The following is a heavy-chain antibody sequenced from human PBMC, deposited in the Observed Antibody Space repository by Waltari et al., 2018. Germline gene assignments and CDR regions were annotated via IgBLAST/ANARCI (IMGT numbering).Heavy chain of an antibody. CDR1: GASIRGYF. D-gene: IGHD2-21*02. CDR2: LYFTGST. CDR3: ARDDVNFDSVTAYGHFEY. V-gene: IGHV4-59*01. Sequence: QLQLQESGPGLVKPSETLSLTCNVSGASIRGYFWNWIRQPPGKGLEWIASLYFTGSTNYTPSLQSRVTISIDVSKSQFSLELRSVTAADTAVYYCARDDVNFDSVTAYGHFEYWGQGTLATVSS. J-gene: IGHJ4*02.